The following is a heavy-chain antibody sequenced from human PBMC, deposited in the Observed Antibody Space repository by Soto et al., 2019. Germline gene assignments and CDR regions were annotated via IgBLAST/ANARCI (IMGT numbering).Heavy chain of an antibody. CDR3: ARKDTGPFDY. D-gene: IGHD2-15*01. Sequence: SETLSLTCTVSGGSISSGGYYWSWIRQHPGKGLEWIGYIYYSGSTYYNPSLKSRVTISVDTSKNQFSLKLSSVTAADTAVYYCARKDTGPFDYWGQGTLVTVSS. V-gene: IGHV4-31*03. J-gene: IGHJ4*02. CDR1: GGSISSGGYY. CDR2: IYYSGST.